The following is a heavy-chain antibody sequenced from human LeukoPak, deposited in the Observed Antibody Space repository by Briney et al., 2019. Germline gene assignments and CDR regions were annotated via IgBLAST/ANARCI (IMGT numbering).Heavy chain of an antibody. CDR1: GFTFSDYI. V-gene: IGHV3-72*01. CDR3: TRGGAAGGESAFDI. D-gene: IGHD6-25*01. Sequence: GGSLRLSCAASGFTFSDYILDWVRQAPGKGLEWVGRIRRGANKYTTEYAASVKGRVIISRDDSKNSLYLHMNSLKTEDTAVYYCTRGGAAGGESAFDIWGQGTMVTVSS. J-gene: IGHJ3*02. CDR2: IRRGANKYTT.